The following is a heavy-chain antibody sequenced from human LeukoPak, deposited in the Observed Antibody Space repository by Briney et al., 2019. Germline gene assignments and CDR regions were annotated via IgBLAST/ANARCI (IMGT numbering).Heavy chain of an antibody. V-gene: IGHV3-30-3*01. D-gene: IGHD6-13*01. J-gene: IGHJ4*02. CDR2: ISYDGSNK. Sequence: QSGGSLRLSCAASGFTFSSYAMHWVRQAPGKGLEWVAVISYDGSNKYYADSVKGRFTISRNNSKSTLYLQMNSLRAEDTAVYYCARDLAAAGTFDYWGQGTLVTVSS. CDR1: GFTFSSYA. CDR3: ARDLAAAGTFDY.